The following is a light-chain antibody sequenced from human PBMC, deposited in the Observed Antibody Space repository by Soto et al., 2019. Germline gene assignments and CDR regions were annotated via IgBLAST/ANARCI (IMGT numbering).Light chain of an antibody. V-gene: IGLV4-69*01. CDR3: QTWATGIVV. J-gene: IGLJ2*01. Sequence: QLVLTQSPSASASLGASVKFTCTLSSGHSSYAIAWHQQQPEKGPRYLMKLNSDGSHSKGDGIPDRFSGSSSGAERYLTISGLQSEDEADYYCQTWATGIVVFGGGTKLTVL. CDR1: SGHSSYA. CDR2: LNSDGSH.